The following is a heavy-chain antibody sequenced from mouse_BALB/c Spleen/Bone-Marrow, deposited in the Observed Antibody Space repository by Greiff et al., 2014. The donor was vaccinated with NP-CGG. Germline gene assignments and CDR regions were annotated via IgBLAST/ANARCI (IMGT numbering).Heavy chain of an antibody. Sequence: EVHLVESGGGLVQPGGSLRLSCATSGFTFTDYYMSWVRQPPGKALEWLGFIRNKANGYTTEYSASVKGRFTISRDNSQSILYPQMNTLRAEDSATYYCARDDAMDYWGQGTSVTVSS. CDR3: ARDDAMDY. J-gene: IGHJ4*01. CDR1: GFTFTDYY. CDR2: IRNKANGYTT. V-gene: IGHV7-3*02.